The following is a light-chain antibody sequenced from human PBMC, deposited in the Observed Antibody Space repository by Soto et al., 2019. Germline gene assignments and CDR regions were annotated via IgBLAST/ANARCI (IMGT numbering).Light chain of an antibody. CDR1: SSEVGGYNY. Sequence: SLLTPPRSVSGAPGQSVPISCPGTSSEVGGYNYVSLDQQHPGKAPELMIYDVSKRPSGVSDRFSGSKSGNTASLTISGLQAEDEADYYCCSYAGSFYVFGTGTKVTVL. CDR3: CSYAGSFYV. J-gene: IGLJ1*01. CDR2: DVS. V-gene: IGLV2-11*02.